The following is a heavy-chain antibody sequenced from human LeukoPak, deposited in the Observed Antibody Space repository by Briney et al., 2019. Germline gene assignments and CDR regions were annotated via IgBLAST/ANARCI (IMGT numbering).Heavy chain of an antibody. CDR1: GGTFSSYS. CDR2: IIPAFGTA. CDR3: ASEGNYDSSGHSRYNYYYMDV. V-gene: IGHV1-69*05. J-gene: IGHJ6*03. D-gene: IGHD3-22*01. Sequence: GSSVKISCKGSGGTFSSYSIIWVRQAPGQGLEWMGGIIPAFGTAHYAQKFQGRVTFTTDESTTTAYMELRSLRSEDTAVYYCASEGNYDSSGHSRYNYYYMDVWGKGTAVTVSS.